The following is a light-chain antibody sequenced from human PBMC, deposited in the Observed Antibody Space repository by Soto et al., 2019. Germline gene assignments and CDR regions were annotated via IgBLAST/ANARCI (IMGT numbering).Light chain of an antibody. CDR2: GAS. Sequence: DIQMTQSPSPLSASVGDRGTITCRASQTISTYLNWYQQKPGKAPKLLIYGASSLQSGVPSRFSGSGSGTDFTLTISSLQPEDFGTYYCQQSFSTPQTFGQGTKVEIK. CDR3: QQSFSTPQT. CDR1: QTISTY. J-gene: IGKJ1*01. V-gene: IGKV1-39*01.